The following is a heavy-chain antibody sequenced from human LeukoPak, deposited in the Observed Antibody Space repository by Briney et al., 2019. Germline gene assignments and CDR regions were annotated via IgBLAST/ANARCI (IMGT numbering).Heavy chain of an antibody. Sequence: GGSLRLSCAASGFAFDDYAMHWVRQAPGKGPEWVANINQDGSEKFYADSVRGRFTISRDSATNSLYLQMVDLTVEDTALYYCARGPHDSSGYYLTLWGRGTPVTVSS. V-gene: IGHV3-7*01. CDR2: INQDGSEK. CDR3: ARGPHDSSGYYLTL. J-gene: IGHJ2*01. D-gene: IGHD3-22*01. CDR1: GFAFDDYA.